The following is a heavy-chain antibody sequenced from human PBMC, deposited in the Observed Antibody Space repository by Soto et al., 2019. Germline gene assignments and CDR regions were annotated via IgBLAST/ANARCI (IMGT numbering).Heavy chain of an antibody. D-gene: IGHD3-22*01. Sequence: GGSLRLSCAASGFTFSTYAMAWVRQAPGKGLEWVSYVSTSSSTTVYTDSVKGRFSVSRDNAKNSLYLQMNSLRAEDTAFYYCARPTYYYDSSGPPAYWGQGTLITVSS. J-gene: IGHJ4*02. CDR3: ARPTYYYDSSGPPAY. CDR1: GFTFSTYA. CDR2: VSTSSSTT. V-gene: IGHV3-48*01.